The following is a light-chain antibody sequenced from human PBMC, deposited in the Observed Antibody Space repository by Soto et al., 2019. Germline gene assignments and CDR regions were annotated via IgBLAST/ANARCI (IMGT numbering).Light chain of an antibody. J-gene: IGKJ1*01. CDR3: QQYGSTPWT. Sequence: TQSPSTLSASQGDGATLSCRASQGIGGTLAWYQQKPGQAPRLLIYGASSRATGVPDRFSGSGSGTDFSLTISRLEPEDFAVYYCQQYGSTPWTFGQGTKVDIK. CDR1: QGIGGT. CDR2: GAS. V-gene: IGKV3-20*01.